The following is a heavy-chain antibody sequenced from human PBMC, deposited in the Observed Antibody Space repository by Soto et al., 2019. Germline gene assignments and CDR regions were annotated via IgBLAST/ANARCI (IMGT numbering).Heavy chain of an antibody. CDR3: ERDEIAAANQDAFDI. Sequence: ASVKVSCKASGYTFTSYGISWVRQAPGQGLEWMGWISAYNGNTNYAQKLQGRVTMTTDTSTSTAYMELRSLRSDDTAVYYCERDEIAAANQDAFDIWGQGTMVTVSS. CDR2: ISAYNGNT. V-gene: IGHV1-18*01. J-gene: IGHJ3*02. CDR1: GYTFTSYG. D-gene: IGHD6-13*01.